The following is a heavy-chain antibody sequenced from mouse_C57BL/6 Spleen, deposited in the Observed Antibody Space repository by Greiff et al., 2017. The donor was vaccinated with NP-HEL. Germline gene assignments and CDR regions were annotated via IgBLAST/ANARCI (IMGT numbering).Heavy chain of an antibody. V-gene: IGHV1-4*01. CDR1: GYTFTSYS. CDR3: ARGGDGYLFAY. Sequence: VQLQQSGAELARPGASVKMSCKASGYTFTSYSMHWVKQRPGQGLEWIGYINPSSGSTKYNQKFKDKATLTADKSSSTAYMQLSSLTSEDSAVYYCARGGDGYLFAYWGQGTLVTVSA. J-gene: IGHJ3*01. CDR2: INPSSGST. D-gene: IGHD2-3*01.